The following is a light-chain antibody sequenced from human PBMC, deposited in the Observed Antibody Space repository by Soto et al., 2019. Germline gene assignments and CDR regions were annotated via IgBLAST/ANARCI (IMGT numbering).Light chain of an antibody. CDR2: GAS. V-gene: IGKV3-20*01. CDR1: QSVTTR. CDR3: QQYGGSPIT. Sequence: VLTQSPGTLALSPGERVPLSXXASQSVTTRLAWYQHKPGQAPTXXMSGASNRASGVPVRFSGSGSGTDFTLTITRLEPEDFALYYCQQYGGSPITFGLGTRLEIK. J-gene: IGKJ5*01.